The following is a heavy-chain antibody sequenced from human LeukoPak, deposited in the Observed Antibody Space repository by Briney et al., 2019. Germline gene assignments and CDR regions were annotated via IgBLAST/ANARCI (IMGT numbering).Heavy chain of an antibody. CDR1: GFTFSSYS. CDR3: ARVRGATLSHHYFDY. J-gene: IGHJ4*02. D-gene: IGHD1-26*01. CDR2: IIGSSDLI. Sequence: GGSLRLSCAASGFTFSSYSMNWVRQAPGEGLEWVSFIIGSSDLIYYADSVKGRFTISRDNAKNSLYLHMNSLRDEDTAVYYCARVRGATLSHHYFDYWGQGALVTVSS. V-gene: IGHV3-48*02.